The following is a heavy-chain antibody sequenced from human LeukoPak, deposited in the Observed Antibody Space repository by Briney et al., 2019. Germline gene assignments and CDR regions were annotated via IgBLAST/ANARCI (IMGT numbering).Heavy chain of an antibody. CDR3: ARGDKYFYYYMDV. CDR2: ISAYNGNT. V-gene: IGHV1-18*01. J-gene: IGHJ6*03. D-gene: IGHD2-15*01. CDR1: GYTFTRFV. Sequence: ASVKLSCMGSGYTFTRFVFSGVRPAPAQGLEGMGWISAYNGNTNYAQKFQDRVSMTADASTSTAYMELRSLSSDDTAIYYCARGDKYFYYYMDVWGKGTTVTVSS.